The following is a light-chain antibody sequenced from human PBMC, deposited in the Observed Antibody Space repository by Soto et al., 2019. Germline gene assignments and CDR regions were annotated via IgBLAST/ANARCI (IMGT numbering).Light chain of an antibody. J-gene: IGLJ3*02. V-gene: IGLV1-47*01. CDR1: SSNIGSNY. CDR2: MTT. CDR3: AAWDDNLSRWV. Sequence: QSALTQPPSVSGTPGQRVTISCSGSSSNIGSNYVYWYQQFPGAAPQLLMFMTTKRPSGVPDRFSGSKSGTSAALAISGLRSEDEANYHCAAWDDNLSRWVFGGGTKLTVL.